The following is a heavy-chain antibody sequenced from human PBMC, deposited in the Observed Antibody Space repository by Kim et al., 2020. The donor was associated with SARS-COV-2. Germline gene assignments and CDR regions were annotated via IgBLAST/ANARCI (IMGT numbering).Heavy chain of an antibody. J-gene: IGHJ1*01. Sequence: GGSLRLSCAASGFTFSDYAMTWVRQAPGKGMEWFSSVSSNRAGTTYYAASVKDRFTNSRDNSKNTVYLQMSSLRVDDTAVYYGAKWIVHHWGQGTLVTVSS. CDR1: GFTFSDYA. CDR2: SSNRAGTT. V-gene: IGHV3-23*01. CDR3: AKWIVHH. D-gene: IGHD5-12*01.